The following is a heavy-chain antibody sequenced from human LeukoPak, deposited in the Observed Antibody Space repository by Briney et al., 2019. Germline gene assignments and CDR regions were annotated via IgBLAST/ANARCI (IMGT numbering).Heavy chain of an antibody. V-gene: IGHV1-8*03. J-gene: IGHJ6*03. CDR1: GGTFSSYA. D-gene: IGHD6-19*01. Sequence: VASVKVSCKASGGTFSSYAINWVRQATGQGLEWMGWMNPNSGNTGYAQKFQGRVTITRNTSISTAYMELSSLRSEDTAVYYCARSGYSSGWLPPYYYYYYYVDVWGKGTTVTVSS. CDR3: ARSGYSSGWLPPYYYYYYYVDV. CDR2: MNPNSGNT.